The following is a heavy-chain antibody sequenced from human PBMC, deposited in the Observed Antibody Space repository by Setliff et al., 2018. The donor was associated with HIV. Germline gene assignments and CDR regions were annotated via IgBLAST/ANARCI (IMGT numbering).Heavy chain of an antibody. CDR2: ISAYNGNT. CDR1: GSTFTSHG. V-gene: IGHV1-18*01. J-gene: IGHJ5*02. CDR3: ARDRTGVTSGEFDP. Sequence: ASVKVSCKASGSTFTSHGISWVRQAPGQGLEWMGWISAYNGNTNYAQKLQGRVTMTTDTSTSTAYMELSSLRSDDTAGYYCARDRTGVTSGEFDPWGQGTLVTVSS. D-gene: IGHD2-21*02.